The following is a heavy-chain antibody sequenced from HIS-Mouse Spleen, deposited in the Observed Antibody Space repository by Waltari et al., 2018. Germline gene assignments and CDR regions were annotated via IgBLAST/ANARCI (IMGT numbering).Heavy chain of an antibody. V-gene: IGHV1-8*01. CDR3: ARGRRGAYYYGSGSSNWFDP. J-gene: IGHJ5*02. Sequence: QVQLVQSGAAVKKPGASVKVSCKASGYTFTSYDINWVRQAPGRGHGWMGWMNPNSGNTGYAQKYQGRVTMTRNTSISTAYMELSSLRSEDTAVYYCARGRRGAYYYGSGSSNWFDPWGQGTLVTVSS. CDR1: GYTFTSYD. CDR2: MNPNSGNT. D-gene: IGHD3-10*01.